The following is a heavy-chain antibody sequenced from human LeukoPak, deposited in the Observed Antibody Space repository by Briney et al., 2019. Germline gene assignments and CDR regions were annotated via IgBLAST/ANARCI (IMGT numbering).Heavy chain of an antibody. CDR1: GFTFSDYT. D-gene: IGHD2-21*01. V-gene: IGHV3-21*01. CDR2: ISGSSNYI. CDR3: ARDESGDNDAFDI. J-gene: IGHJ3*02. Sequence: GGSLRLSCAASGFTFSDYTMNWVRLAPGKGLEWVSSISGSSNYIYYADSAKGRFTISRGNAKNSLYLQMNSLRVEDTAVYYCARDESGDNDAFDIWGQGTMVTVSS.